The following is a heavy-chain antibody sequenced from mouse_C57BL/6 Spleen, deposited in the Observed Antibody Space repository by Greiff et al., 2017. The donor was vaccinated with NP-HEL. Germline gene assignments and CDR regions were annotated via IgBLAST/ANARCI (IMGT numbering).Heavy chain of an antibody. CDR2: IRNKANGYTT. Sequence: EVKLMESGGGLVQPGGSLSLSCAASGFTFTDYYMSWVRQPPGKALEWLGFIRNKANGYTTEYSASVKGRFTISRDNSQSILYLQMNALRAEDSATYYCAGYDSSFWFAYWGQGTLVTVSA. CDR1: GFTFTDYY. CDR3: AGYDSSFWFAY. V-gene: IGHV7-3*01. J-gene: IGHJ3*01.